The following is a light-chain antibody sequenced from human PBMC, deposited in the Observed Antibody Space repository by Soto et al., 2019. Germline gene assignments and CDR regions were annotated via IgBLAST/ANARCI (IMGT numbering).Light chain of an antibody. CDR1: QSVSSY. J-gene: IGKJ5*01. Sequence: EIVLTQSPATLSLSPGERATLSCRASQSVSSYLAWYQQKPGQAPRLLIYDASNRATGIPARFSGSGSGTEFTLTINTLQPEDFAVYYCQQYHNWPPITFGQGTRLEIK. V-gene: IGKV3-11*01. CDR3: QQYHNWPPIT. CDR2: DAS.